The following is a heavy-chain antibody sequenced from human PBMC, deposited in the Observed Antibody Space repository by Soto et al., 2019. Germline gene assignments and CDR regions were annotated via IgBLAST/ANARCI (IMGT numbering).Heavy chain of an antibody. CDR1: GGYFNNRQTLNSYP. CDR3: AKSWWGEIYYYCYAMDV. CDR2: IIPLFGTT. V-gene: IGHV1-69*06. J-gene: IGHJ6*02. D-gene: IGHD2-15*01. Sequence: QVQVVQSGAEVKRPGSSVNVSCKASGGYFNNRQTLNSYPISWVRQAPGQGLEWMGGIIPLFGTTNYAQRFQGRVTITADKSTRPTYLEMNNVTSDDTAVYYCAKSWWGEIYYYCYAMDVWGQGTLVTVSS.